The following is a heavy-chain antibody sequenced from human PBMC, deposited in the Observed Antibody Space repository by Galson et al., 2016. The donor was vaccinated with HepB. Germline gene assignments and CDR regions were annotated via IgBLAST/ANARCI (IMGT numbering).Heavy chain of an antibody. CDR1: GFXLRXSX. CDR2: ISETGSDS. J-gene: IGHJ4*02. V-gene: IGHV3-23*01. CDR3: ASPPTY. Sequence: SLRLSCAASGFXLRXSXMSXIRQAPGKGPEXVSGISETGSDSYYADSVRGRFTISRDNSKNMVYLQLNSLRAEDTALYYCASPPTYWGRGTLVTVSS.